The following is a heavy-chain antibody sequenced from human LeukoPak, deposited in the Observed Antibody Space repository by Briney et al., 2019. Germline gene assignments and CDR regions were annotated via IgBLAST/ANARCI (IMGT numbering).Heavy chain of an antibody. V-gene: IGHV3-23*01. CDR3: ARNHFNQNVFDV. CDR2: ISSSDDYT. CDR1: GFTFSSYA. D-gene: IGHD1-14*01. Sequence: GGSLRLSCAASGFTFSSYAMSWVRQAPGKGLEWVSTISSSDDYTYYADSVKGRFTISRDNSKNTLYLQVNSLRGEDTAMYYCARNHFNQNVFDVWGQGTMVTVSS. J-gene: IGHJ3*01.